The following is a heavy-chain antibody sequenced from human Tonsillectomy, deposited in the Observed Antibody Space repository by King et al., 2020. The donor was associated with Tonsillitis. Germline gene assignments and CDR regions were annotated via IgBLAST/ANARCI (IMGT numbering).Heavy chain of an antibody. CDR1: GDSVSSNSAA. J-gene: IGHJ3*02. CDR2: TYYRSKWYN. CDR3: TREYYLLRFCTRGCWYAFDI. V-gene: IGHV6-1*01. D-gene: IGHD3-3*01. Sequence: VQLQQSGPGLVKPSQTLSLPCAISGDSVSSNSAAWNWIRQSPSRGLEWLGRTYYRSKWYNDYAVSVKSRITINPDTSKNQFSLQLNSVTPEDTAVYYCTREYYLLRFCTRGCWYAFDIWGQGTMVTVSS.